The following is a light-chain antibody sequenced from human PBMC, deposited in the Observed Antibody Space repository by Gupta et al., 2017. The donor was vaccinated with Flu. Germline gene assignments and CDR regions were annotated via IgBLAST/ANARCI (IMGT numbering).Light chain of an antibody. CDR2: EVT. V-gene: IGLV2-8*01. CDR3: SSSAGTNVMV. Sequence: SALTQAPSASGSPGQSVTISCTGTSADVGGYNYVSWYQQHPGKAPKLLIYEVTKRPSGVPDRFSGSKSGNTASLTVSGLQAEDEADYYCSSSAGTNVMVFGGGTKVTVL. CDR1: SADVGGYNY. J-gene: IGLJ1*01.